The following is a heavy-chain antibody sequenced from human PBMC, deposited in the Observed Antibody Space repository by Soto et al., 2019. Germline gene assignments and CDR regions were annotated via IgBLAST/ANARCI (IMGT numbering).Heavy chain of an antibody. CDR3: ARRAWVQLWLDGMDV. CDR2: IYYSGST. CDR1: GGSISSGDYY. Sequence: QVQLQESGPRLVKPSQTLSLTCTVSGGSISSGDYYWSWIRQPPGKGLEWIGYIYYSGSTYYNPSLKSRVTISVDTSKNQFSLKLSSVTAADTAVYYCARRAWVQLWLDGMDVWGQGTTVTVSS. J-gene: IGHJ6*02. V-gene: IGHV4-30-4*01. D-gene: IGHD5-18*01.